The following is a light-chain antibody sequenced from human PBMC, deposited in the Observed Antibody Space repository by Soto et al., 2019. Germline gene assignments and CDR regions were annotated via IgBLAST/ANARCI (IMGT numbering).Light chain of an antibody. CDR3: QQYYSYPPT. CDR2: AAS. Sequence: AIRMTQSPSSFSASTGDRVTTTCRASQGISSYLAWYQQKPGKAPKLLIYAASTLQSGVPSRFSGSGSGTDFTLTLSCLQSEDFATYYCQQYYSYPPTFGQGTKLEIK. V-gene: IGKV1-8*01. CDR1: QGISSY. J-gene: IGKJ2*01.